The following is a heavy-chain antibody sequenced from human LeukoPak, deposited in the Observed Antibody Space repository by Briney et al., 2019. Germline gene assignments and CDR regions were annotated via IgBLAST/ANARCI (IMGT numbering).Heavy chain of an antibody. J-gene: IGHJ4*02. CDR3: ARVAAAGNYYFDY. CDR1: GGSISSSSYY. D-gene: IGHD6-13*01. Sequence: SGTLSLTCTVSGGSISSSSYYWGWIRQPPGKGLEWIGSIYYSGSTYYNPSLKSRVTISIDTSKNQFSLKLSSVTAADTAVYFCARVAAAGNYYFDYWGQGTLVTVSS. V-gene: IGHV4-39*07. CDR2: IYYSGST.